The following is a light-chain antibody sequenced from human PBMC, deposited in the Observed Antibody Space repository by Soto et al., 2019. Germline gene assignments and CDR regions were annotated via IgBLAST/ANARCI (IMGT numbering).Light chain of an antibody. J-gene: IGLJ3*02. CDR3: CSYATGTTWV. Sequence: QSALTQSASVSGSPGQSITISCTGTSSDVGTYNLVSWYQHYPGNAPQLMIYEVNERPSGVSHRFSGSKSGNTASLTISGLQAEDEADYYFCSYATGTTWVFGVGTKVTVL. V-gene: IGLV2-23*02. CDR1: SSDVGTYNL. CDR2: EVN.